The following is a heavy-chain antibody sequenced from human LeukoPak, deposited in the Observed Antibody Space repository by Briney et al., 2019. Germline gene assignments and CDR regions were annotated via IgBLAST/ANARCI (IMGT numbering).Heavy chain of an antibody. V-gene: IGHV3-33*01. D-gene: IGHD3-16*01. J-gene: IGHJ4*02. CDR3: ARGKRGFGDPYSYFDY. Sequence: PGRSLRLSCAASGFSFSSYGMHWVRQAPGKGLEWVAVIWYDGRNKYYADSVKGRFTISRDNSKNTLAMQMDSLTVEDTAVYYCARGKRGFGDPYSYFDYWGQGVLVTVSS. CDR2: IWYDGRNK. CDR1: GFSFSSYG.